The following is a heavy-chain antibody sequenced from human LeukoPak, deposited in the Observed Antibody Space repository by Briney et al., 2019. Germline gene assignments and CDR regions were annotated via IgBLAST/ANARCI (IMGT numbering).Heavy chain of an antibody. D-gene: IGHD3-10*01. V-gene: IGHV3-74*01. CDR1: RFSYSKYW. CDR2: VKSDGSNP. J-gene: IGHJ4*02. Sequence: PGGSLRLPRAASRFSYSKYWMHWVRQAPGKGLVWVSRVKSDGSNPSYADSVKGRFTISRDNAENMLYLQMNTLGAEDTAVYYCARDIVSGSGSLDYWGQGTLVTVSS. CDR3: ARDIVSGSGSLDY.